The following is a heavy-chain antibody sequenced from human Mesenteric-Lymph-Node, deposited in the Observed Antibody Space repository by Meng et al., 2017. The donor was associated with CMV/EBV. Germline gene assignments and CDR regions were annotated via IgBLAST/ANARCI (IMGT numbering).Heavy chain of an antibody. D-gene: IGHD5-24*01. CDR1: GFSFEDYA. CDR3: ARWKPRIDY. CDR2: ISWNSGGI. Sequence: SLKISCAASGFSFEDYAMHWVRQAPGKGLEWVSGISWNSGGIGYADSVKGRFTISRDNAKNSLYLQMNSLRAEDTAVYYCARWKPRIDYWGQGTLVTVSS. J-gene: IGHJ4*02. V-gene: IGHV3-9*01.